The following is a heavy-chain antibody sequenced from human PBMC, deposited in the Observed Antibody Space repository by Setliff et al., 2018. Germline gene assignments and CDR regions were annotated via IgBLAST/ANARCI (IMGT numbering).Heavy chain of an antibody. J-gene: IGHJ4*02. Sequence: GESLKISCKGSGYSFTNYWIGWVRQMPGKGLEWMGIIYPGDSDTRYSPSFQGQVTISADKSISTAYLQWSSLKASDTAMYYCAGLATDYGDYESLNYFDYWGQGTLVTVSS. CDR1: GYSFTNYW. CDR2: IYPGDSDT. D-gene: IGHD4-17*01. CDR3: AGLATDYGDYESLNYFDY. V-gene: IGHV5-51*01.